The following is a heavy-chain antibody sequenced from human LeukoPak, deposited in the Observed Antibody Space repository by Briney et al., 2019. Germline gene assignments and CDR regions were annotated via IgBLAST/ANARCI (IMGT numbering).Heavy chain of an antibody. V-gene: IGHV1-18*01. CDR2: ISAYNDNT. CDR1: GYTCTSYG. CDR3: ARVFEGGLSMDV. Sequence: GASVKVSCKASGYTCTSYGFSGVRQAPGQALEWMECISAYNDNTNYAQKLHGRVTMPTHTSTSTASMELRSLRSDDTAVYYCARVFEGGLSMDVWGKGTTVTVSS. J-gene: IGHJ6*03. D-gene: IGHD3-16*01.